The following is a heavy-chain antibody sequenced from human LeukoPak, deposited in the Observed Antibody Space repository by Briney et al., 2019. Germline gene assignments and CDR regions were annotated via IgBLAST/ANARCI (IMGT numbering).Heavy chain of an antibody. D-gene: IGHD5-18*01. V-gene: IGHV3-48*03. CDR1: GFTFSTYD. CDR2: ISGGGSAI. Sequence: PGGSLRLSCAASGFTFSTYDMTWVRQAPGKGLEWVSYISGGGSAIYYADSVKGRFTISRDNAKNSLYLQVNSLRADDTAVYYCARDPEGYTYGNLYFDYWGRGTLVTVSS. J-gene: IGHJ4*02. CDR3: ARDPEGYTYGNLYFDY.